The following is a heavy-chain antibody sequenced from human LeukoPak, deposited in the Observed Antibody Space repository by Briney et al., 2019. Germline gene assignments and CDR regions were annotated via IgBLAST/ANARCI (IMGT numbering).Heavy chain of an antibody. CDR1: VYTCTSYD. CDR3: ARGLVWRGYYYYYFDY. CDR2: MNPNSGST. V-gene: IGHV1-8*01. J-gene: IGHJ4*02. Sequence: ASVKVSCKASVYTCTSYDINWVRQATGQGLEWMGWMNPNSGSTGYAQKFQGRVTMTRNTSISTAYMELSSLRSEDTAVYYCARGLVWRGYYYYYFDYWGQGTLVTVSS. D-gene: IGHD3-22*01.